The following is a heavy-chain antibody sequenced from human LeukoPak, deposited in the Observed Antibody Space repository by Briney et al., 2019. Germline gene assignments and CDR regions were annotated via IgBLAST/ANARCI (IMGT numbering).Heavy chain of an antibody. CDR2: IYYSGST. CDR3: ARSAVAGNDY. V-gene: IGHV4-59*01. Sequence: SETLSLTCTVSGGSISSYYWSCIRQPPGKGLEWIGYIYYSGSTNYNPSLKSRVTISVDTPKNQFSLKLSSVTAADTAVYYCARSAVAGNDYWGQGTLVTVSS. J-gene: IGHJ4*02. D-gene: IGHD6-19*01. CDR1: GGSISSYY.